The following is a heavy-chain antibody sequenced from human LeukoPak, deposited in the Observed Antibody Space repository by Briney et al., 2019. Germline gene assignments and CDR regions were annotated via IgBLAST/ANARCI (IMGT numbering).Heavy chain of an antibody. CDR3: AKDPNGDYDY. V-gene: IGHV3-30*04. J-gene: IGHJ4*02. CDR1: GFTLSSYA. D-gene: IGHD4-17*01. CDR2: ISYDGSNK. Sequence: GRSLRLSCAASGFTLSSYAMHWVRQAPGKGLEWVAVISYDGSNKYYADSVKGRFTISRDNSKNTLYLQMNSLRAEDTAVYYCAKDPNGDYDYWGQGTLVTVSS.